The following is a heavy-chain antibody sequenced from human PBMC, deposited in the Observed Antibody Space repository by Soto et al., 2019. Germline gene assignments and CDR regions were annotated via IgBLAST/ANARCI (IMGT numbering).Heavy chain of an antibody. J-gene: IGHJ6*02. CDR3: ARGRAVERATISRYGMDV. CDR1: GGTFSSYA. D-gene: IGHD5-12*01. Sequence: QVQLVQSGAEVKKPGSSVKVSCKASGGTFSSYAISWVRQAPGQGLEWMGGIIPIFGTANYAQKFQGRVTITADESTSTAYMELSSLRSEDTAVYYCARGRAVERATISRYGMDVWGQGTTVTVSS. V-gene: IGHV1-69*01. CDR2: IIPIFGTA.